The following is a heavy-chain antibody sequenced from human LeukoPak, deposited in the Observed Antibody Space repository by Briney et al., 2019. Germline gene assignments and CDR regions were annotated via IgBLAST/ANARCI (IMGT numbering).Heavy chain of an antibody. D-gene: IGHD6-19*01. CDR1: GFTFSSYE. J-gene: IGHJ4*02. V-gene: IGHV3-23*01. Sequence: GGSLRLSCVASGFTFSSYEMNWVRQAPGKGLEWVSAISGSGGNTYYADSVKGRFTMSRDNSKNTLYLEMNSLRAEDTAVYYCAKVRDSSGWGTLFGFWGQGTLVTVSS. CDR3: AKVRDSSGWGTLFGF. CDR2: ISGSGGNT.